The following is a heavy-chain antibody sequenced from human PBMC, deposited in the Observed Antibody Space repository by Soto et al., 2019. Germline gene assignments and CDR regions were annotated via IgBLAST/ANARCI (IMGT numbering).Heavy chain of an antibody. Sequence: SETLSLTCAVYGGSFSGYYWSWIRQPPGKGLEWIGEINHSGSTNYNPSLKSRVTISVDTSKNQFSLKLSSVTAADTAVYYCARVGGSLFYYYMDVWGKGTTVTVSS. V-gene: IGHV4-34*01. CDR1: GGSFSGYY. D-gene: IGHD3-16*01. CDR2: INHSGST. CDR3: ARVGGSLFYYYMDV. J-gene: IGHJ6*03.